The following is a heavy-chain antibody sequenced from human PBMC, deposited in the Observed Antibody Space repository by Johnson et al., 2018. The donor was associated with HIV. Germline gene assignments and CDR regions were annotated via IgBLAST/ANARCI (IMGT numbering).Heavy chain of an antibody. J-gene: IGHJ3*02. CDR3: TTDYHVGVGAFDI. Sequence: VQVVESGGGVVQPGRSLRLSCAASGFSFRNAWMSWVRQAPGKGLEWVDRIKTKTDGGTTDYAAPVKGRFTISRDDSKNTLYMQMNSLKTEDTAVYYCTTDYHVGVGAFDIWGQGTMVTVSS. V-gene: IGHV3-15*01. CDR1: GFSFRNAW. CDR2: IKTKTDGGTT. D-gene: IGHD2-8*01.